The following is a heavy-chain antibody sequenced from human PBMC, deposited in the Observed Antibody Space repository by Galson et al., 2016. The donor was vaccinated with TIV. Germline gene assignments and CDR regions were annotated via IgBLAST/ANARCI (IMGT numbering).Heavy chain of an antibody. CDR3: ARDDGSTSGSDF. CDR2: INPNSGGT. Sequence: SVKVSCKASGYTFTGQYMHWVRQAPGQGLEWMGWINPNSGGTNYEQKLQGRVTMTRDTSITTAYMELSRLRSDDTAVYYCARDDGSTSGSDFWGQGTLVSVSS. D-gene: IGHD3-22*01. J-gene: IGHJ4*02. CDR1: GYTFTGQY. V-gene: IGHV1-2*02.